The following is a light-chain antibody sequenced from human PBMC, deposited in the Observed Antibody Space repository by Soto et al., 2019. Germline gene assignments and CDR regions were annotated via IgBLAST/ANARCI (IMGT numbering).Light chain of an antibody. CDR3: QQYNNWPYT. Sequence: EIVMTQSPATLSVSPGERATLSCRASQSVDSNLAWYQQKPGQAPRLLIYVVSTRATGIPARFSGSGSGTEFTLTISSLQSEDFAVYYCQQYNNWPYTFGQGTKLEIK. CDR2: VVS. CDR1: QSVDSN. V-gene: IGKV3-15*01. J-gene: IGKJ2*01.